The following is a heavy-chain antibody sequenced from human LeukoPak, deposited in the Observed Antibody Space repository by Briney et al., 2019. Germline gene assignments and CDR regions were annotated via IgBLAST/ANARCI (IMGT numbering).Heavy chain of an antibody. CDR3: ARDDGREYQLLLGPAHDKKYYYYGMDV. V-gene: IGHV1-69*13. D-gene: IGHD2-2*01. CDR1: GGTFSNYA. CDR2: IIPIFGTA. J-gene: IGHJ6*02. Sequence: GASVKVSCKASGGTFSNYAISWVRQAPGQGLEWMGGIIPIFGTANYAQKFQGRVTITADESTSTAYMELSSLRSEDTAVYYCARDDGREYQLLLGPAHDKKYYYYGMDVWGQGTTVTVSS.